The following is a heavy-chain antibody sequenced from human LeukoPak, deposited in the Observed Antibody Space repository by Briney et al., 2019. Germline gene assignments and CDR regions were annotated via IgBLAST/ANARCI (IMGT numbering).Heavy chain of an antibody. CDR1: GYSISSGYY. CDR3: ARPTASRIPYYXDX. CDR2: IYHSGST. V-gene: IGHV4-38-2*01. D-gene: IGHD2-2*02. J-gene: IGHJ4*02. Sequence: PSETLSLTCAVSGYSISSGYYWGWIRQPPGKGLEWIGSIYHSGSTYYNPSLKSRVTISVDTSKNQFSLKLSSVTAADTAVYYCARPTASRIPYYXDXXGQXXXXTV.